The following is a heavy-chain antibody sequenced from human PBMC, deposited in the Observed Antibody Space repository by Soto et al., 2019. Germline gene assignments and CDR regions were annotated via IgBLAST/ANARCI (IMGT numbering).Heavy chain of an antibody. CDR2: INHSGSA. D-gene: IGHD1-26*01. CDR1: GESFSRYI. Sequence: SETLSLTCAVYGESFSRYIVTWIRQTPGKGLQWIGQINHSGSAYYNPSLKSRVTISVHTSNSQFSLELSSVTAADTAVYYCARGLITGSHYSGGWHYFDSWGQGTLVTVSS. J-gene: IGHJ4*02. CDR3: ARGLITGSHYSGGWHYFDS. V-gene: IGHV4-34*01.